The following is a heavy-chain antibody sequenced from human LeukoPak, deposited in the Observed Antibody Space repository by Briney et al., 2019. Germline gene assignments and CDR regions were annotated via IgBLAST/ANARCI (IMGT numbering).Heavy chain of an antibody. Sequence: PSQTLSLPCTVSGDSISSGDYYWSWIRQPAGKGLEWIGRISSSGSTNYNPSLKGRVTISVDTSTNQFSLKLSSVTAADTAVYFCARGPYSYDSSGAFDIWGQGTMVTVSS. CDR2: ISSSGST. J-gene: IGHJ3*02. CDR1: GDSISSGDYY. V-gene: IGHV4-61*02. D-gene: IGHD3-22*01. CDR3: ARGPYSYDSSGAFDI.